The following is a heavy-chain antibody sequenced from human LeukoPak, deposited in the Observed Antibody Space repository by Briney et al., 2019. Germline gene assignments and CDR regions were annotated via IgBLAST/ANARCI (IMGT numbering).Heavy chain of an antibody. D-gene: IGHD6-13*01. J-gene: IGHJ6*02. CDR2: IKQDGSEK. Sequence: GGSLTLSCAACGFIFSSYWWNWLRQAPGKGLDGVANIKQDGSEKVYVDSVKRRFTISRDNAKNSLYLQMNSLRAEDTAVYYCARVLQQLVRYYYYGMDVWGQGTTVTVSS. CDR1: GFIFSSYW. CDR3: ARVLQQLVRYYYYGMDV. V-gene: IGHV3-7*01.